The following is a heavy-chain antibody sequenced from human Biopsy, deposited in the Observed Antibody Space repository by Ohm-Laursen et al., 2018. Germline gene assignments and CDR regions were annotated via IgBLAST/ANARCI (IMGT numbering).Heavy chain of an antibody. D-gene: IGHD2-15*01. Sequence: ALRLSCAASRLRFSIDAMSWVRQAPGKGLAWVSGIGGSGGGTYYADSVKGRFTISRDDSKKTVYLQMNSLRVEDRAVYYCARPMSRVVAYGMDVWGQGTTVTVSS. CDR1: RLRFSIDA. V-gene: IGHV3-23*01. J-gene: IGHJ6*02. CDR2: IGGSGGGT. CDR3: ARPMSRVVAYGMDV.